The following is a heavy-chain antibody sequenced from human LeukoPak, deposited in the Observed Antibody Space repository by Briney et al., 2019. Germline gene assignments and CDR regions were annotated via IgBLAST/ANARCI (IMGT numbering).Heavy chain of an antibody. CDR1: GFTFTNYG. Sequence: ASVKVSCKASGFTFTNYGISWVRQAPGQGLERMGWISAYNGNTKYAQNLQGRVTMTTDTSTSTAYMELRSLRSDDTAVYYCARDRAVVLIAAPGYWGQGTLVTVSS. V-gene: IGHV1-18*01. D-gene: IGHD2-15*01. CDR3: ARDRAVVLIAAPGY. J-gene: IGHJ4*02. CDR2: ISAYNGNT.